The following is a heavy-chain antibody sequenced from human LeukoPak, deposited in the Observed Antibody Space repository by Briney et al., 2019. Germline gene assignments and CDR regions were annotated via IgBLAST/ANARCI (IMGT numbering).Heavy chain of an antibody. CDR2: INAGNGNT. D-gene: IGHD5-18*01. J-gene: IGHJ4*02. Sequence: GASVKVSCKASGYTFTSYAMHWVRQAPGQRLEWMGWINAGNGNTKYPQKFQGRVTITRDTSASTAYMELSSLRSEDTAVYYCARENRGYSYGLFDYWGQGTLVTVSS. CDR1: GYTFTSYA. CDR3: ARENRGYSYGLFDY. V-gene: IGHV1-3*01.